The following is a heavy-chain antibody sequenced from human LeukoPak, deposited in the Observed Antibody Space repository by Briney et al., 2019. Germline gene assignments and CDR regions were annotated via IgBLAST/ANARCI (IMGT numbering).Heavy chain of an antibody. D-gene: IGHD3-16*02. CDR1: GFTFRKYP. V-gene: IGHV3-30*18. Sequence: GGSLRLSCAASGFTFRKYPMQWVRQAPGKGLEWVADISYDGASKHYVDSVEGRFTIFRDNSKNTVYLQMNSLRVEDTAVYYCAKSLYGGCDYWGQGTVVTVSS. CDR2: ISYDGASK. J-gene: IGHJ4*02. CDR3: AKSLYGGCDY.